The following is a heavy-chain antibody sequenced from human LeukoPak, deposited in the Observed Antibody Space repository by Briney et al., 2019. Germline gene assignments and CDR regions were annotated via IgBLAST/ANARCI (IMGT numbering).Heavy chain of an antibody. CDR3: ARGPIAAAGDY. V-gene: IGHV1-18*04. Sequence: GASVKVSCKASGYTFTSYYMHWVRQAPGQGLEWMGWINPNNGNTNYAQNLQGRVTMTRDTSTSTAYMELRSLRSDDTAVYYCARGPIAAAGDYWGQGTLVTVSS. CDR2: INPNNGNT. J-gene: IGHJ4*02. CDR1: GYTFTSYY. D-gene: IGHD6-13*01.